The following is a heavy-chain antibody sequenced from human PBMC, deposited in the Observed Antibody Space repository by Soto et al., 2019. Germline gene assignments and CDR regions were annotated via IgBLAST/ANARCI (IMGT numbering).Heavy chain of an antibody. J-gene: IGHJ4*02. CDR2: ISGSGGST. Sequence: GGSLRLSCAASGFTFSTYVMSWVRQAPGKGLEWVSAISGSGGSTYYADSVKGRFTISRDNSKNTLYLQMNSLRAEDTAVYYCAKASGGFYSGSYYAVTYYFDFWGQGTLVTVAS. CDR3: AKASGGFYSGSYYAVTYYFDF. CDR1: GFTFSTYV. V-gene: IGHV3-23*01. D-gene: IGHD3-10*01.